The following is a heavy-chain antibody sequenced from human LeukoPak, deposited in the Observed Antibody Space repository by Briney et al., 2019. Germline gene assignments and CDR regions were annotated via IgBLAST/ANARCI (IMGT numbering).Heavy chain of an antibody. D-gene: IGHD3-9*01. Sequence: SETLSLTCTVSGGSIGTYYWSWIRQPAGKGLEWIGRIYKSGSTNYNPSLESRVTMSVGTSKGQFSLRLSSVTAADTAVYYCARVTGAFDYWGQGTLVTVSS. CDR1: GGSIGTYY. CDR3: ARVTGAFDY. CDR2: IYKSGST. V-gene: IGHV4-4*07. J-gene: IGHJ4*02.